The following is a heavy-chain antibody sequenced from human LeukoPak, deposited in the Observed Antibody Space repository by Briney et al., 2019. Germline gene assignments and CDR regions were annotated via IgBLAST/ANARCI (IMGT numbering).Heavy chain of an antibody. D-gene: IGHD3-10*01. Sequence: GASVKVSCEASGYTFNNYGVSWVRQAPGHGPEWMGWISAYNGNTNFAQTLQARVTMTTDTSTNTAYMELSSLRSDDTAMYYCARARYRSGNYDDAFDIWGQGTMVTVSS. CDR1: GYTFNNYG. V-gene: IGHV1-18*01. J-gene: IGHJ3*02. CDR2: ISAYNGNT. CDR3: ARARYRSGNYDDAFDI.